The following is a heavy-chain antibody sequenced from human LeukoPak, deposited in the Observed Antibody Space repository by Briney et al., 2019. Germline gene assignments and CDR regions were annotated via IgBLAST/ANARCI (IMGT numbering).Heavy chain of an antibody. D-gene: IGHD3-10*01. CDR2: IRYDGNNK. Sequence: PGGSLRLSCAASGFTFSSHRMSWVRQAPGKGLEWVAFIRYDGNNKYYADSVKGRFTISRDNSKNTLYLQMNSLRAEDTAVYYCAKEVESGSSFDYWGQGTLVTVSS. CDR1: GFTFSSHR. CDR3: AKEVESGSSFDY. J-gene: IGHJ4*02. V-gene: IGHV3-30*02.